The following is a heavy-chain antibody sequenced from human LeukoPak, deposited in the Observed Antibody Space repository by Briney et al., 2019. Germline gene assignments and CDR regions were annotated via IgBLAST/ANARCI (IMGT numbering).Heavy chain of an antibody. CDR1: GGSISSHY. V-gene: IGHV4-59*11. CDR3: ARGGTTVTPGLLWFDP. J-gene: IGHJ5*02. CDR2: IYYSGCT. D-gene: IGHD4-17*01. Sequence: PSETLSLTCSVSGGSISSHYWSWIRQPPGKGLEWIGYIYYSGCTKYNPSLKSRVTISVDTSKNQFFLKLSSVTAADTAVYYCARGGTTVTPGLLWFDPWGQGTLVTVSS.